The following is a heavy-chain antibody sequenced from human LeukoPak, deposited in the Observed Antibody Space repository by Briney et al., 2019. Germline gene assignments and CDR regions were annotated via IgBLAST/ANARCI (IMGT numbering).Heavy chain of an antibody. Sequence: GGSLRLSCAASGFTFKFYSMNWVRQAPGKGLEWVSSISSSSSYIYYADSVKGRFTISRDNAKKSLYLQMNSLRAEDTAVYYCAGGHIVATISDAFDIWGQGTMVTVSS. CDR3: AGGHIVATISDAFDI. CDR1: GFTFKFYS. V-gene: IGHV3-21*01. CDR2: ISSSSSYI. D-gene: IGHD5-12*01. J-gene: IGHJ3*02.